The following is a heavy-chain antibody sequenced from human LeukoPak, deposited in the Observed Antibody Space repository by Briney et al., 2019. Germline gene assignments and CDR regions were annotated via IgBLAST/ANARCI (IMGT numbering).Heavy chain of an antibody. Sequence: PGGSLRLSCAASGFTFSSYEMNWVRQAPGKGLEWVSYISSSGSTIYYADSVKGRFTISRDNAKNSLYLQMNSLRAEDTAVYYCASMRYGSGIYWGQGTLVTVSS. CDR2: ISSSGSTI. CDR3: ASMRYGSGIY. CDR1: GFTFSSYE. J-gene: IGHJ4*02. D-gene: IGHD3-10*01. V-gene: IGHV3-48*03.